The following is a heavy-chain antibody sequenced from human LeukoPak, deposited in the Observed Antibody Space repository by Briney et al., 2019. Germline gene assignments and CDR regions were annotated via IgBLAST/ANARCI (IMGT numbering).Heavy chain of an antibody. CDR3: ALLNYGSGSYLVH. CDR1: GGSISSYY. CDR2: IFYSGST. D-gene: IGHD3-10*01. Sequence: SETLSLTCTVPGGSISSYYWSWIRQPPGKGLEWIGYIFYSGSTNYNPSLKSRVTIAVDTSKNQFSLKLSSVTTADTAVYYCALLNYGSGSYLVHWGQGTLVSVSS. J-gene: IGHJ4*02. V-gene: IGHV4-59*01.